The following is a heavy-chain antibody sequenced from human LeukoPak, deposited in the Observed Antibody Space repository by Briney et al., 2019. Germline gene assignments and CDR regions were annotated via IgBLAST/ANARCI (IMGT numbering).Heavy chain of an antibody. CDR1: GGSISSYY. Sequence: SETLSLTCTVSGGSISSYYWSWIRQPPGKGLEWIGYIYYSGSTNYNPSLKSRVTISVDTSKNQFSLKLSSVTAADTAVYYCARDGDGYNFDAFDIWGQGTMVTVSS. CDR2: IYYSGST. D-gene: IGHD5-24*01. J-gene: IGHJ3*02. V-gene: IGHV4-59*01. CDR3: ARDGDGYNFDAFDI.